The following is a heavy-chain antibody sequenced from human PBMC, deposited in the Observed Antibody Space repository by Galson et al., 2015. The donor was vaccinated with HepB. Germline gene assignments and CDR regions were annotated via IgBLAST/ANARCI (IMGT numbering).Heavy chain of an antibody. J-gene: IGHJ4*02. Sequence: TLSLTCTVSGGSISSGDYYWSWIRQPPGKGLEWIGYIYYSGSTYYNPSLKSRVTISVDTSKNQFSLKLSSVTAADTAVYYCARVGRDFLSGYYTVFDYWGQGTLGTVSS. CDR1: GGSISSGDYY. CDR3: ARVGRDFLSGYYTVFDY. D-gene: IGHD3-3*01. CDR2: IYYSGST. V-gene: IGHV4-30-4*01.